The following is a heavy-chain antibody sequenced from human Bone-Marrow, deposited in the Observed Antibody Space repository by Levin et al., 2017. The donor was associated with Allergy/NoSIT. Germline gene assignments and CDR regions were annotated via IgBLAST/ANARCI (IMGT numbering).Heavy chain of an antibody. D-gene: IGHD6-19*01. V-gene: IGHV3-15*01. Sequence: ESLKISCAASGFTFNAAWMTWVRQAPGKGLEWVGRIRPKAEGATTDFGARVRGRFFISRDDSKGTLSLQLNSLKTEDTGVYYCARIKSVTGTDAFDVWGQGTVVTVSS. CDR3: ARIKSVTGTDAFDV. CDR2: IRPKAEGATT. CDR1: GFTFNAAW. J-gene: IGHJ3*01.